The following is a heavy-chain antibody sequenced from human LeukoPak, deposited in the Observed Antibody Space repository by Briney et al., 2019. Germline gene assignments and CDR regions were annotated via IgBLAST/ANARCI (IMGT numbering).Heavy chain of an antibody. CDR2: IYYSGST. V-gene: IGHV4-39*07. D-gene: IGHD3-3*01. J-gene: IGHJ4*02. CDR3: ARRSEYYGVDY. Sequence: SETLSLTCTVSGGSISSSSYYWGWIRQPPGKGLEWIGSIYYSGSTYYNPSLKSRVTISVDTSKNQFSLKLSSVTAADTAVYYCARRSEYYGVDYWGQGTLVTVSS. CDR1: GGSISSSSYY.